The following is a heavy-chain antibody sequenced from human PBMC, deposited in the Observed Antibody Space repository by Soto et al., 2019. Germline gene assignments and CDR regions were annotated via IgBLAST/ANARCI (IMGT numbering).Heavy chain of an antibody. CDR2: IIPIFGTA. J-gene: IGHJ5*02. CDR1: EGTFSSYA. V-gene: IGHV1-69*01. CDR3: ARDQYGVGAKQNWFDP. D-gene: IGHD1-26*01. Sequence: QVQLVQSGAEVKKPGSSVKVSCKASEGTFSSYAISWVRQAPGQGLEWMGGIIPIFGTANYAQKFQGRVTITADESTSTAYMELSTLRSEHTAVYYCARDQYGVGAKQNWFDPWGQGTLVTVSS.